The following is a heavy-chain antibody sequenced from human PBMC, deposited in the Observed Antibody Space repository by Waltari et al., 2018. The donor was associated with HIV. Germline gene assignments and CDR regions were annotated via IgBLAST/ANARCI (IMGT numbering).Heavy chain of an antibody. J-gene: IGHJ6*02. D-gene: IGHD5-18*01. Sequence: EVQLVESGGGLVKPGGSMRLPCASSGFSFSSYTMNWVRQAPGKGLEWVSCVSVRSSKYYEDSWKGRFTISKDNAKNSVHLQMSSLSAEDTAVYYCAGDRPGYSYDFVCSLDVWGQGTTVTVSS. CDR1: GFSFSSYT. CDR2: VSVRSSK. CDR3: AGDRPGYSYDFVCSLDV. V-gene: IGHV3-21*01.